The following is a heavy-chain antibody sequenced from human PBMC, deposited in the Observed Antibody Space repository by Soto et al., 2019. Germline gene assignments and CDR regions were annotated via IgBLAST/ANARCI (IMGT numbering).Heavy chain of an antibody. D-gene: IGHD2-15*01. J-gene: IGHJ4*02. CDR1: GGSISSSSYY. V-gene: IGHV4-39*01. CDR2: IYYSGST. CDR3: ARHTPAISISDH. Sequence: QLQLQESGPGLVKPSETLSLTCTVSGGSISSSSYYWGWIRQPPGKGLEWIGSIYYSGSTYYNPSLKSRVTISVDTSKTPLSLKLSSVTAADTAVYYCARHTPAISISDHWGQGTLVTVSS.